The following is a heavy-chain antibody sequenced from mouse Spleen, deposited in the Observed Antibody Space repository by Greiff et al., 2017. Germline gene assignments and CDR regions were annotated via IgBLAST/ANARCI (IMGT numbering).Heavy chain of an antibody. D-gene: IGHD1-2*01. V-gene: IGHV1-52*01. CDR1: GYTFTSYW. CDR3: AREGTTATSYAMDY. J-gene: IGHJ4*01. Sequence: VQLQQPGAELVRPGSSVKLSCKASGYTFTSYWMHWVKQRPIQGLEWIGNIDPSDSATHYNQKFKDKATLTVDKSSSTAYMQLSSLTSEDSAVYYGAREGTTATSYAMDYWGQGTSVTVSS. CDR2: IDPSDSAT.